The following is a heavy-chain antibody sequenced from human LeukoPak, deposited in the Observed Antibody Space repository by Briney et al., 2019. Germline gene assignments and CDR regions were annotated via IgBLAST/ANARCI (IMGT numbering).Heavy chain of an antibody. V-gene: IGHV1-69*05. D-gene: IGHD4-11*01. CDR2: IIPIFGTA. J-gene: IGHJ5*02. CDR3: AAGGSTVNTVDWFDP. CDR1: GGTFSSYA. Sequence: ASVKVSCKASGGTFSSYAISWVRQAPGQGLEWMGGIIPIFGTANYAQKFQGRVTITTDESTSTAYMELSSLRSEDTAVYYCAAGGSTVNTVDWFDPWGQGTLVTVSS.